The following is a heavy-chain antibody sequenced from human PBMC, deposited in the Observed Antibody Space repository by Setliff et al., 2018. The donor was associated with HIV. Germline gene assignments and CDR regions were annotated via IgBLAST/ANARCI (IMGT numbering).Heavy chain of an antibody. D-gene: IGHD2-8*01. V-gene: IGHV4-31*03. Sequence: PSETLSLTCTVSGGSISSGGYYWSWIRQHPGKGLEWIGYISDSGSTYNNPSLKRRVTVSIDTSKNQFSLRLTSVTAADTAVYYCARGAHTVLYSYDYWGQGILVTAPQ. CDR2: ISDSGST. CDR3: ARGAHTVLYSYDY. CDR1: GGSISSGGYY. J-gene: IGHJ4*02.